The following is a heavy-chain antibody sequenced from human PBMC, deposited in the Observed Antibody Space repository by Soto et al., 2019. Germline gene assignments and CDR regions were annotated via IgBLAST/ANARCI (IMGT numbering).Heavy chain of an antibody. J-gene: IGHJ4*02. CDR1: GVPFSSYA. D-gene: IGHD3-9*01. Sequence: GGSLRLSCTASGVPFSSYAMNWVRQAPGKGLEWVSATTGSGGVTYYADSVKGRFTISRDNSKNTLYLQMNSLRAEDTAVYYCVKSFDYDILTGYTSYFDYWGQGTLVTVSS. CDR2: TTGSGGVT. CDR3: VKSFDYDILTGYTSYFDY. V-gene: IGHV3-23*01.